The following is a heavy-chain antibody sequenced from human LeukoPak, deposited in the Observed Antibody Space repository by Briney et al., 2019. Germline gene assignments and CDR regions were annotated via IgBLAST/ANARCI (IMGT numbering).Heavy chain of an antibody. V-gene: IGHV4-59*01. D-gene: IGHD1-26*01. CDR2: IYYSGST. CDR3: ARESRVGATRYYMDV. J-gene: IGHJ6*03. CDR1: GGSISSYY. Sequence: SETLSLTCTVSGGSISSYYWSWIRQPPGKGLEWIGYIYYSGSTNYNPSLKSRVTISVDTSKNQFSLKLSSVTAADTAVYYCARESRVGATRYYMDVWGKGTTVTVSS.